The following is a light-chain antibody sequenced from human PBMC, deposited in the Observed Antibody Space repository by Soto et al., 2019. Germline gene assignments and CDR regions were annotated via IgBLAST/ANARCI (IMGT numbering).Light chain of an antibody. CDR3: LQDYNYPRK. Sequence: QMTQSPSTLSASVGDRVTITCQASQDITNYLNWYQQKPGKAPKLLIYAASSLQSGVPPSFRGSGSGTDFTLTISSLQPEDFATYYCLQDYNYPRKFGQGTKVDIK. V-gene: IGKV1-6*01. CDR1: QDITNY. J-gene: IGKJ1*01. CDR2: AAS.